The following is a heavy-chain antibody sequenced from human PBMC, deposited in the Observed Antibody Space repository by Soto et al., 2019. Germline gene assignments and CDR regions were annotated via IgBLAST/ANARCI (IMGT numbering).Heavy chain of an antibody. D-gene: IGHD1-20*01. J-gene: IGHJ4*02. CDR2: MTPKSGYT. V-gene: IGHV1-8*02. CDR1: GYTFTDYD. CDR3: TRNLYNTGDFDH. Sequence: QVQLMQSGAEVRKPGASVKVSCKASGYTFTDYDINWVRQATGQGLEWLGWMTPKSGYTGYAQKFQGRVTLTRDTSRGTAYMELSSLTSEDPDVYYCTRNLYNTGDFDHWGQGTLVTVSS.